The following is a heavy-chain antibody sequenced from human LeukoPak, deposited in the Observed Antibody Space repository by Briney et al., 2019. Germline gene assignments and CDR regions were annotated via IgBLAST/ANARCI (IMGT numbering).Heavy chain of an antibody. V-gene: IGHV1-46*04. D-gene: IGHD3-22*01. CDR3: ARAFYDSSGYYYAGVLDY. Sequence: ASVNVSCKASGYTFTTYYMRWVRQAPGQGLEWMGIIDPSVGTTTYAQKLQGRLTMTRDTSTSTVYMELSGLRSEDTALYYCARAFYDSSGYYYAGVLDYWGQGTLVTVSS. CDR1: GYTFTTYY. CDR2: IDPSVGTT. J-gene: IGHJ4*02.